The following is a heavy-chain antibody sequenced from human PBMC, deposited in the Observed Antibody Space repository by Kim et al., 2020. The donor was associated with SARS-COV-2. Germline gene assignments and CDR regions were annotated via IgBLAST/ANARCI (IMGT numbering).Heavy chain of an antibody. J-gene: IGHJ6*02. Sequence: YYADSVKGRVTISRDNAKNTLYLHMNSLRVEDTAVYYCRDSGSSLLYDMDVWGQGTTVTVSS. D-gene: IGHD6-6*01. CDR3: RDSGSSLLYDMDV. V-gene: IGHV3-53*01.